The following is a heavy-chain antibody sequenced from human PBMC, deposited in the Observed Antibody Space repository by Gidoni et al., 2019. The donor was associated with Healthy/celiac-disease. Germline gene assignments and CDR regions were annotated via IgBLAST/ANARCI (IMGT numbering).Heavy chain of an antibody. Sequence: EVQLVESGGGLVKPGGSLRLSCAASGFTFSSYSMNWVRQAPGKGLEWVSSISSSRSYIYYADSVKGRFTISRDNAKNSLYLQMNSLRAEDTAVYYCAPSRGGVAAFDYWGQGTLVTVSS. D-gene: IGHD2-8*02. CDR2: ISSSRSYI. CDR3: APSRGGVAAFDY. CDR1: GFTFSSYS. V-gene: IGHV3-21*01. J-gene: IGHJ4*02.